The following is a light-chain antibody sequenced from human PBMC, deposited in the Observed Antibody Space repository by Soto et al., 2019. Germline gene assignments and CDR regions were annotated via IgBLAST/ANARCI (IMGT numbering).Light chain of an antibody. J-gene: IGKJ1*01. CDR3: QQYNGFWT. CDR1: QSISGS. V-gene: IGKV1-5*03. Sequence: DIQMTQSPSTLSASVGDRVTITCRASQSISGSLAWYPQKPGKAPKLLIYEASNLKSGVPSRFSGSGSGTEYTLTISSLQPDDSASYYCQQYNGFWTFGQGTRVEIK. CDR2: EAS.